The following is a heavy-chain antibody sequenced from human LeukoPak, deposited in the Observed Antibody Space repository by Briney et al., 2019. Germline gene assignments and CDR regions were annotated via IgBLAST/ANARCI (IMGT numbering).Heavy chain of an antibody. CDR2: ITWNGDHT. CDR1: GFTFNDYA. V-gene: IGHV3-43D*03. CDR3: VKDRPFPYGMDV. Sequence: GGSLRLSCAASGFTFNDYAMHWVRHAPGKGLEWVSFITWNGDHTYYADSVKGRFTISRDNNKTSLYLQMNSLRGEDTALYYCVKDRPFPYGMDVWGQGTTVIVSS. J-gene: IGHJ6*02.